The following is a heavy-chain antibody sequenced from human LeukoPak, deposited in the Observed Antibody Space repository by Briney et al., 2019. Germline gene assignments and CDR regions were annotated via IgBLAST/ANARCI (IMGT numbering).Heavy chain of an antibody. CDR3: ATLGNDYYFYMDV. V-gene: IGHV4-34*01. CDR1: GGSFSGYS. Sequence: SETLSLTCAVYGGSFSGYSWSWIRQPPGKGLEWIGDINHSGSTNYNPSLKSRVTISEDTSKNHFSLKLSSVTAADTAVYYCATLGNDYYFYMDVWGKGTTVTVSS. J-gene: IGHJ6*03. D-gene: IGHD7-27*01. CDR2: INHSGST.